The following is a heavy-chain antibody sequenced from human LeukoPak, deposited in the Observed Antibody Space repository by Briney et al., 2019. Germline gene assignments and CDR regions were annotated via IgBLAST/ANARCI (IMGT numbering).Heavy chain of an antibody. CDR2: ISSGGGTT. D-gene: IGHD3-10*01. CDR1: GFTFSSHA. V-gene: IGHV3-23*01. CDR3: AKDRSGSGYFDY. Sequence: GGSLRLSCAASGFTFSSHAMSWVRQAPGKGLEWVSRISSGGGTTDYTDSVKGRCTISRDTSKNTLYLQMNSLRAEDTAVYYCAKDRSGSGYFDYWGQGTLVTVSS. J-gene: IGHJ4*02.